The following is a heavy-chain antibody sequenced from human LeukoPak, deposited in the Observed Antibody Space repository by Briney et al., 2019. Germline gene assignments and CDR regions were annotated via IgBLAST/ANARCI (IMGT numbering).Heavy chain of an antibody. CDR2: IYYSGST. CDR1: GGSISSRGYY. D-gene: IGHD3-10*01. Sequence: SETLPLTCTVSGGSISSRGYYWSWIRQHPGKGLEWIGYIYYSGSTYYNPSLKSRVTISVDTSKNQFSLKLSSVTAADTAVYYCARVVGITMVRGVRTNWFDPWGQGTLVTVSS. CDR3: ARVVGITMVRGVRTNWFDP. V-gene: IGHV4-31*03. J-gene: IGHJ5*02.